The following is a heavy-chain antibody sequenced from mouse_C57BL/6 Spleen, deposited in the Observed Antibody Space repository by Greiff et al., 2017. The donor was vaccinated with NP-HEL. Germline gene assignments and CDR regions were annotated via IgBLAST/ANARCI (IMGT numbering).Heavy chain of an antibody. J-gene: IGHJ4*01. D-gene: IGHD4-1*01. CDR2: INPNNGGT. Sequence: EVQLQQSGPELVKPGASVKISCKASGYTFTDYYMNWVKQSHGKSLEWIGDINPNNGGTSYNQKFKGKATLTVDKSSSTAYMELRSLTSEDSAVYYCARYPRPGTYYAMDYWGQGTSVTVSS. V-gene: IGHV1-26*01. CDR1: GYTFTDYY. CDR3: ARYPRPGTYYAMDY.